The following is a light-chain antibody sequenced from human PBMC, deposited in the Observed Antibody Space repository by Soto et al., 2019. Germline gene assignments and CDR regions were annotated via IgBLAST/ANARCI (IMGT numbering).Light chain of an antibody. CDR1: QSVSSSY. CDR3: QQYGSSPWT. CDR2: GAS. Sequence: EILLTQSPGTLSLSPGERATLSCRASQSVSSSYLAWYQQKPGQAPRLLIYGASSRATSIPDRFSGSGCGTDFTLTISRLEPEDFAVYYCQQYGSSPWTFGQGTKVEIK. J-gene: IGKJ1*01. V-gene: IGKV3-20*01.